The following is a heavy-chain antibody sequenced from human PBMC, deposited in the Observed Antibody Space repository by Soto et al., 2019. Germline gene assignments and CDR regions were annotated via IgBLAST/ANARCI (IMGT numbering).Heavy chain of an antibody. Sequence: GGSLRLSCAASGFTFSSYWMSWVRQAPGRGLEWVANIKPDGSEKWYIDSVKGRFTISRDNAKNSLYLQMNSLRAEDTAVYYCARGDYYDTSGPFSDAFDIWGPGTMVTVS. CDR3: ARGDYYDTSGPFSDAFDI. J-gene: IGHJ3*02. CDR1: GFTFSSYW. V-gene: IGHV3-7*04. D-gene: IGHD3-22*01. CDR2: IKPDGSEK.